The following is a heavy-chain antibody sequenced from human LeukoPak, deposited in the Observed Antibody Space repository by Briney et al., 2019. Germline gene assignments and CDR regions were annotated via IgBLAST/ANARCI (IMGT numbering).Heavy chain of an antibody. J-gene: IGHJ4*02. CDR1: GGSISSSSYY. V-gene: IGHV4-39*01. Sequence: SETLSLTCTDSGGSISSSSYYWGWIPQPPGKGVEWIGSIYYSGSTYYNPSLKIRVPISVDTSKNQFSLKLSSVTAADTAVYYCARHESAATNWGQGTLVTVSS. D-gene: IGHD6-13*01. CDR2: IYYSGST. CDR3: ARHESAATN.